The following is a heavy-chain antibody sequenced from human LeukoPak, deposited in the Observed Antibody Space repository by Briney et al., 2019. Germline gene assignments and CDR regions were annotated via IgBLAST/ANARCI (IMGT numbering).Heavy chain of an antibody. CDR1: GFTFSSYW. J-gene: IGHJ4*02. V-gene: IGHV3-7*01. CDR2: VKQDGSDK. D-gene: IGHD2-8*01. Sequence: GGSLRLSCAASGFTFSSYWMTWVRQAPGKGLEWVASVKQDGSDKYYVDSVKGRFTISRDNARNSLFLQMSSLRAEDTAVYYCARDRFCTTDRCSDYWGQGTLVTVSS. CDR3: ARDRFCTTDRCSDY.